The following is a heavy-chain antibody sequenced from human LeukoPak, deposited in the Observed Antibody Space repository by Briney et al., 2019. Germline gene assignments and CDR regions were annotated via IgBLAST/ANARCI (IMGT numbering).Heavy chain of an antibody. CDR1: GGSISSYY. CDR3: ARSIVATIIDY. V-gene: IGHV4-59*01. Sequence: MTSETLSLTCTVSGGSISSYYWSWIRQPPGKGLEWIGYIYYSGSTNYNPSLKSRVTISVDTSKNKFSLKLSSVTAADTAVYYCARSIVATIIDYWGQGTLVTVSS. J-gene: IGHJ4*02. D-gene: IGHD5-12*01. CDR2: IYYSGST.